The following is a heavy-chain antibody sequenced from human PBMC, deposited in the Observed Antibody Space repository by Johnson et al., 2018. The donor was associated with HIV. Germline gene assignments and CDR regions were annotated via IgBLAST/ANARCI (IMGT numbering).Heavy chain of an antibody. V-gene: IGHV3-33*06. J-gene: IGHJ3*02. Sequence: QMQLVESGGGVVQPGRSLRLSCAASGFTFSSYGMHWVRQAPGKGLEWVAVIWYDGSNKYYADSVKGRFTISRDNSKNKLYLQMNSRGVEDTAVYYCAKDLRQVAVHDVFDIWGQGTVISVSS. CDR2: IWYDGSNK. D-gene: IGHD6-19*01. CDR3: AKDLRQVAVHDVFDI. CDR1: GFTFSSYG.